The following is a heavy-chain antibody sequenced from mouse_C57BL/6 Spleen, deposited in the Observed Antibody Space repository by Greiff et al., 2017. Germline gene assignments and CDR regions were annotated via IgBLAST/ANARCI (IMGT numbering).Heavy chain of an antibody. J-gene: IGHJ3*01. Sequence: EVKLMESGEGLVKPGGSLKLSCAASGFTFSSYAMSWVRQTPEKRLEWVAYISSGGDYIYYADTVKGRFTISRDNARNTLYLQMSSLKSEDTAMXYCTRDNDGYYSWFAYWGQGTLVTVSA. D-gene: IGHD2-3*01. CDR1: GFTFSSYA. CDR2: ISSGGDYI. CDR3: TRDNDGYYSWFAY. V-gene: IGHV5-9-1*02.